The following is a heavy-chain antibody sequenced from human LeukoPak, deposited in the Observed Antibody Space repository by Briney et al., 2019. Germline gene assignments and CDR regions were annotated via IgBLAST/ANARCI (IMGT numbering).Heavy chain of an antibody. CDR1: GFTFSSYA. V-gene: IGHV3-23*01. D-gene: IGHD3-3*01. J-gene: IGHJ4*02. Sequence: GGSLRLSCAASGFTFSSYAMSWVRQAPGKGLEWVSVISGSGGSTYYADSVKGRFTISRDNSKNTLYLQMNSLRAEDTAVYYCASARGFFGDYWGQGTLVTVSS. CDR3: ASARGFFGDY. CDR2: ISGSGGST.